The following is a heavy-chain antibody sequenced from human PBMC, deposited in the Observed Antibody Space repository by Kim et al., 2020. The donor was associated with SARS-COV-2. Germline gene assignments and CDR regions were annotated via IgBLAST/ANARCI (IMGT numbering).Heavy chain of an antibody. D-gene: IGHD6-25*01. J-gene: IGHJ6*02. V-gene: IGHV3-15*01. CDR1: GFTFSNAW. CDR2: IRSKTDGETV. Sequence: GGSLRLSCVVSGFTFSNAWMDWVRQAPGKGLEWVGRIRSKTDGETVEYAPPVKGRFTISRDDTKNTMYLQMNSLKSEDTAVYYCTQGSGYSMDVWGQGTTVAVSS. CDR3: TQGSGYSMDV.